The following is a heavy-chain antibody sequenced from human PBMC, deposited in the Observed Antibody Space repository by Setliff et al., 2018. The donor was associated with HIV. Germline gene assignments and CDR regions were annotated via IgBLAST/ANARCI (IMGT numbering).Heavy chain of an antibody. D-gene: IGHD4-17*01. Sequence: PSETLSLTCTVSGGSISSSSYYWVWIRQPPGKGLDWIGSFYLTESTNYNPTLKSRLTMSVDTSKNQFSLKLNSVTAADTAVYYCAREAGEYPVTDNYNYYMDVWGKGTTVTVSS. CDR2: FYLTEST. CDR3: AREAGEYPVTDNYNYYMDV. V-gene: IGHV4-39*07. CDR1: GGSISSSSYY. J-gene: IGHJ6*03.